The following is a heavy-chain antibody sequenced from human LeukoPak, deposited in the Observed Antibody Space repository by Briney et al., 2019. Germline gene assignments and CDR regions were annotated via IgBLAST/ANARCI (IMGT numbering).Heavy chain of an antibody. CDR2: IGVAGDT. V-gene: IGHV3-13*01. J-gene: IGHJ6*02. CDR1: GFTLSSYD. Sequence: TGGSLRLSCAASGFTLSSYDMHWVRQVTGKGLEWVSAIGVAGDTYYPGSVKGRFIITRENAKNSLYLQMNSLRVEDTAVCYCARDRHGMAVWGQGTTVVVSS. CDR3: ARDRHGMAV.